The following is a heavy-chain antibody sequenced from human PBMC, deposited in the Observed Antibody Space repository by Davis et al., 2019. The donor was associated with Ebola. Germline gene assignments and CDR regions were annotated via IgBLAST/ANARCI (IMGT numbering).Heavy chain of an antibody. CDR2: ISYDGSNK. J-gene: IGHJ4*02. CDR3: ARESFGYGYSSSWIHFDY. V-gene: IGHV3-30-3*01. D-gene: IGHD6-13*01. Sequence: PGGSLRLSCAASGFTFSSYAMHWVRQAPGKGLEWVAVISYDGSNKYYADSVKGRFTISRDNAKNSLYLQMNSLRDEDTAVYYCARESFGYGYSSSWIHFDYWGQGTLVTVSS. CDR1: GFTFSSYA.